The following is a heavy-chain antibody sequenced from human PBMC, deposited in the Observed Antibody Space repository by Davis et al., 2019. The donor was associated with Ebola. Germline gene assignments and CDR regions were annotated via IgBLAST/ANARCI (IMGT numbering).Heavy chain of an antibody. J-gene: IGHJ6*04. Sequence: GESLKISCAASGFTFSSFGMNWVRQAPGKGLVLVSYITGACTPIYYADSVKGRFTISRDNSKNTLYLQMNSLRAEDTAIFYCARRATVKVAGANYYNAMDVWGKGTTVTVSS. CDR1: GFTFSSFG. CDR2: ITGACTPI. CDR3: ARRATVKVAGANYYNAMDV. V-gene: IGHV3-48*01. D-gene: IGHD6-19*01.